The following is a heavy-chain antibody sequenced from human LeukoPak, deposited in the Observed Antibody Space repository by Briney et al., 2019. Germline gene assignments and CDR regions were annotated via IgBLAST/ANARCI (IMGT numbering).Heavy chain of an antibody. V-gene: IGHV1-8*01. J-gene: IGHJ4*02. CDR3: VAQGYNWNAYESLGYFDY. CDR1: GYTFTSYD. Sequence: ASVKVSCEASGYTFTSYDINWVRQATGQGLEWMGWMNPNSGNTGYAQKFQGRVTMTRNTSISTAYMELSSLRSEDTAVYYCVAQGYNWNAYESLGYFDYWGQGTLVTVSS. D-gene: IGHD1-20*01. CDR2: MNPNSGNT.